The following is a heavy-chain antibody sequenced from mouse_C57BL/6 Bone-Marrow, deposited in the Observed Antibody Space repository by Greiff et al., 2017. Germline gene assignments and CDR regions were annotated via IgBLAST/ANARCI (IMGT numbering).Heavy chain of an antibody. D-gene: IGHD2-5*01. Sequence: EVQVVESGPGLAKPSQTLSLTCSVTGYSITSDYWNWLRQFPGTKLEYMGYISYSGSTYYNPSLKSRISITRDTSKNQYYLQLNSVTTEDTATYYCARAIYSNYEESDYAMDDWGQGTSVTVSS. V-gene: IGHV3-8*01. J-gene: IGHJ4*01. CDR1: GYSITSDY. CDR3: ARAIYSNYEESDYAMDD. CDR2: ISYSGST.